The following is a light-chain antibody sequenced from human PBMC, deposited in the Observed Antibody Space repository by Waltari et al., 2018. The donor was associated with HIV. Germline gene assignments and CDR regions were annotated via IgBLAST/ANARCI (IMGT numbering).Light chain of an antibody. CDR2: NNN. J-gene: IGLJ2*01. CDR1: NSNIGSNT. V-gene: IGLV1-44*01. CDR3: AAWDDSLNAHVL. Sequence: QSVLTQPPSASGTPGQRVTISCSGRNSNIGSNTVNWYQQLPGTAPQLLIYNNNQRPSGVSDRFSGSKSGTSASLAISGLQSEDEADYYCAAWDDSLNAHVLFGGGTKLTVL.